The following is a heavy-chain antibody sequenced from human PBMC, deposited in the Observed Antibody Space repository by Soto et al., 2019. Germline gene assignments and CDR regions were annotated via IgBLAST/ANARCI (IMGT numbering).Heavy chain of an antibody. Sequence: EVQLLESGGGLVRPGGSLRLSCAASGFTFYNYAMNWVRQAPGKGLEWVSTISGGGDGTYYADSVKGRFTISRDNSRYTVYLQMNSLSAEDTAVYYCAKKGLGSLATYCTTGDCHYAFDVWGQGTLVTVSS. J-gene: IGHJ3*01. CDR1: GFTFYNYA. V-gene: IGHV3-23*01. CDR3: AKKGLGSLATYCTTGDCHYAFDV. D-gene: IGHD2-8*01. CDR2: ISGGGDGT.